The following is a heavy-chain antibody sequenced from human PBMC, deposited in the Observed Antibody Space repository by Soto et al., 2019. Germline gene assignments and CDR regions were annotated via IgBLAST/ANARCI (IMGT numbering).Heavy chain of an antibody. CDR1: GGSISSIIYY. CDR3: ARGSVSGSYDY. Sequence: SQTLSLTCTVSGGSISSIIYYWGWIRQPPGKGLEWIGYIYYSGSTYYNPSLKSRVTISVDTSKNQFSLKLSSVTAADTAVYYCARGSVSGSYDYWGQGTLVTVSS. J-gene: IGHJ4*02. V-gene: IGHV4-30-4*08. D-gene: IGHD1-26*01. CDR2: IYYSGST.